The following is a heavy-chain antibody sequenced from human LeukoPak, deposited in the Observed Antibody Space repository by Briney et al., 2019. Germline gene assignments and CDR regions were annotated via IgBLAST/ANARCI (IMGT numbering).Heavy chain of an antibody. CDR1: GGSVSSYY. J-gene: IGHJ4*02. CDR2: IHNSGRT. CDR3: ARHGTISSESYFDY. D-gene: IGHD1-14*01. V-gene: IGHV4-59*08. Sequence: SSDTLSLTCSVSGGSVSSYYWSWIRQSPGKGLEWIGYIHNSGRTNYNPSLKSRVTGFVDTSKNQVSLRLSSVTAADTAVYYCARHGTISSESYFDYWGQGALVTV.